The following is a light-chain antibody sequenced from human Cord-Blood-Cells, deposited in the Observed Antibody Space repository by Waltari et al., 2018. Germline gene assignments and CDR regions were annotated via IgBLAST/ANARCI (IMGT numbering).Light chain of an antibody. CDR2: DAS. CDR1: QDISNY. Sequence: DIQMTQSPSSLSASVGDRVTITWQASQDISNYLNWYQQKPGKAPKLLIYDASNLETGVPSRFSGSGSGTDFTFTISSLQPEDIATYYCQQYDNPPITFGQGTRLEIK. J-gene: IGKJ5*01. CDR3: QQYDNPPIT. V-gene: IGKV1-33*01.